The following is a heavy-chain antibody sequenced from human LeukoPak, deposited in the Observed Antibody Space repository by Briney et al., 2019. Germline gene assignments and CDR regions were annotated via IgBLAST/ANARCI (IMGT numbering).Heavy chain of an antibody. Sequence: VASVKVSCKASGYTFTNYAMHWVRQAPGQRLEWMGWINAGNGNTKYSQEFQGRVTITRDTSASTAYMELSSLRSEDTAVYYCARPDYYYDSSAFYPGHFQHWGQGTLVTVSS. J-gene: IGHJ1*01. V-gene: IGHV1-3*01. CDR3: ARPDYYYDSSAFYPGHFQH. D-gene: IGHD3-22*01. CDR2: INAGNGNT. CDR1: GYTFTNYA.